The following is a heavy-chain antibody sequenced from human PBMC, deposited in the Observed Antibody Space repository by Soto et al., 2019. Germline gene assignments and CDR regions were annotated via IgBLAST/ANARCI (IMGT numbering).Heavy chain of an antibody. CDR1: GFTVSNNY. CDR3: ASRSSGWYFDY. V-gene: IGHV3-53*01. J-gene: IGHJ4*02. D-gene: IGHD6-19*01. CDR2: IYSSGST. Sequence: GSLRLSCAASGFTVSNNYMTWVRQAPGKGLEWVSFIYSSGSTYYADSVKGRFTISRDNFKNTLYLQMNSLRAEDTAVYYCASRSSGWYFDYWGQGTLVTVSS.